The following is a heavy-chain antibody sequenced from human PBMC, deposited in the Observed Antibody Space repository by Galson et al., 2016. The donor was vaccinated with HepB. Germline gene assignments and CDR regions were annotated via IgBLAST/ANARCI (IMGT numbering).Heavy chain of an antibody. Sequence: SVKVSCKASGGTFSNFPISWVRQAPGQRPEWIGGITPIFKTSMSEQKFRGRVTLTADESTRTAFLELSGLRSEDTAVYFCATSIGSDYKFFDNWGQGTLVTVSS. D-gene: IGHD2-21*02. J-gene: IGHJ4*02. CDR3: ATSIGSDYKFFDN. CDR2: ITPIFKTS. V-gene: IGHV1-69*13. CDR1: GGTFSNFP.